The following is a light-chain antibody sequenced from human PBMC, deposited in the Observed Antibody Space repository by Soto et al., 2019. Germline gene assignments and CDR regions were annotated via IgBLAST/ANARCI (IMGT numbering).Light chain of an antibody. V-gene: IGLV2-14*01. CDR1: SSDVGGYNH. Sequence: QSALTQPASVSGSPGQSITISCTGSSSDVGGYNHVSWYQQHPGKAPKLMIYEVSNRPSGVSNRFSGSKSGNTASLTISGLQAEDEADYYCSSYTTSTTRIIFGGGTQLIVL. CDR3: SSYTTSTTRII. J-gene: IGLJ7*01. CDR2: EVS.